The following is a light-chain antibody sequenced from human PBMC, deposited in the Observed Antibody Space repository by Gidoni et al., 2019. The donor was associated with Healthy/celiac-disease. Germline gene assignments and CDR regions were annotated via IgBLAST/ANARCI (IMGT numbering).Light chain of an antibody. CDR3: SSYTSSSTSYV. J-gene: IGLJ1*01. Sequence: GTGSDVGGYNYVSWYQQHPGKAPKLMIYDVSNRPSGVSNRFSGSKSGNTASLTFSGLQAEDEADYYCSSYTSSSTSYVFGTGTKVTVL. CDR1: GSDVGGYNY. V-gene: IGLV2-14*03. CDR2: DVS.